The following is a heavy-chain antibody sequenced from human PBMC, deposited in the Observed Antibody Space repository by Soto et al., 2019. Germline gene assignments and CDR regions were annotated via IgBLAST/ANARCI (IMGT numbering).Heavy chain of an antibody. V-gene: IGHV3-53*01. CDR3: ARDGSVGSCYPALGA. CDR2: IYSGGST. D-gene: IGHD2-15*01. CDR1: GFTVSSSY. Sequence: EVQVVESGGGLIQPGGYLRLSCAASGFTVSSSYMSWVRQAPGKGLEWVSFIYSGGSTYYADSVKGRFTITRENSMITLYLQMNSLRAEDTAVYYCARDGSVGSCYPALGAWGHGTLVTVSS. J-gene: IGHJ5*01.